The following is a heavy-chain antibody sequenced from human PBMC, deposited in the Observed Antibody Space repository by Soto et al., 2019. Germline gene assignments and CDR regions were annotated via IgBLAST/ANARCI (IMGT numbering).Heavy chain of an antibody. CDR3: ARDQGYCSGGSCYFSFDY. J-gene: IGHJ4*02. V-gene: IGHV1-18*01. Sequence: ASVKVSCKASGYTFTSYGISWVRQAPGQGLEWMGWISAYNGNTNYAQKLQGRVTMTTDTSTSTAYMELRSLRSDDTAVYYCARDQGYCSGGSCYFSFDYWGQGTLVTVSS. CDR2: ISAYNGNT. CDR1: GYTFTSYG. D-gene: IGHD2-15*01.